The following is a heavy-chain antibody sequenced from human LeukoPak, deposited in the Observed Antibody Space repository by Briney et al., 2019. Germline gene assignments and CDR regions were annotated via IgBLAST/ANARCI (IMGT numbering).Heavy chain of an antibody. D-gene: IGHD3-22*01. J-gene: IGHJ6*03. Sequence: GASVKVSCKVSGYTLTELSMHWVRQAPGKGLEWMGGFDPEDGETIYAQKFQGRVTMTEDTSTDTAYMELSSLRSEDTAVYYCARGLHDSSGYYDYYYYMDVWGKGTTVTVSS. V-gene: IGHV1-24*01. CDR1: GYTLTELS. CDR3: ARGLHDSSGYYDYYYYMDV. CDR2: FDPEDGET.